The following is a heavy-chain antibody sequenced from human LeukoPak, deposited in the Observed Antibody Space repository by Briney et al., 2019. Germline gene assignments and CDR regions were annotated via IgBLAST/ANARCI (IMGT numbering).Heavy chain of an antibody. D-gene: IGHD1-26*01. CDR3: ARGSEWELLSCDH. CDR2: ISTSSSHM. CDR1: GFTFSSYS. Sequence: GGSLRLSCAASGFTFSSYSMNWVRQAPGKGLELVSSISTSSSHMYYADSVKGRFTISRDNARNSLYLQMNSLRAEDTAVYYCARGSEWELLSCDHWGQGTLVTVSS. V-gene: IGHV3-21*01. J-gene: IGHJ5*02.